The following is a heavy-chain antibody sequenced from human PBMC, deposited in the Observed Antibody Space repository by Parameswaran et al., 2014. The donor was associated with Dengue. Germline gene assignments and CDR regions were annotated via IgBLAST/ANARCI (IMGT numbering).Heavy chain of an antibody. V-gene: IGHV4-34*01. Sequence: PGKGLEWIGEINHSGSTNYNPSLKSRVTISVDTSKNQFSLKLSSVTAADTAVYYCARAGCSSTSCYRIRRKREYYFDYWGQGTLVTVSS. CDR3: ARAGCSSTSCYRIRRKREYYFDY. D-gene: IGHD2-2*01. CDR2: INHSGST. J-gene: IGHJ4*02.